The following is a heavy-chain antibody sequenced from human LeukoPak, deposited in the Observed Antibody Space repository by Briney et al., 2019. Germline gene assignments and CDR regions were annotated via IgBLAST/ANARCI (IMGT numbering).Heavy chain of an antibody. CDR2: IYYSGST. J-gene: IGHJ4*02. CDR1: GGSLSSYY. D-gene: IGHD6-19*01. V-gene: IGHV4-59*01. Sequence: SETLSLTFTVSGGSLSSYYWSWIRPPPGKGLEGIGYIYYSGSTNYNPSLQSRVTISVDTSKNQFSRKLSSVTAADTAVYYCARGIGIAVAQWRVLFDYWGQGTLVTVSS. CDR3: ARGIGIAVAQWRVLFDY.